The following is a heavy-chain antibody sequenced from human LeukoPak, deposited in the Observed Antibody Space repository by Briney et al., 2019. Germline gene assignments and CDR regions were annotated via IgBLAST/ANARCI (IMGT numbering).Heavy chain of an antibody. CDR1: GFTYSSYS. Sequence: PGGSLRLSCAASGFTYSSYSMNWVRQAPGKGLEWVSYISSSSSTIYYADSVKGRFTISRDNAKNSLYLQMNSLRAEDTAVYYCARDNGYANFDYWGQGTLVTVSS. CDR2: ISSSSSTI. CDR3: ARDNGYANFDY. J-gene: IGHJ4*02. V-gene: IGHV3-48*01. D-gene: IGHD2-8*01.